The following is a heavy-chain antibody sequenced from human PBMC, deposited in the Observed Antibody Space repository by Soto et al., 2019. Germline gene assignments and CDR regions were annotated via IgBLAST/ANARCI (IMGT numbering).Heavy chain of an antibody. D-gene: IGHD1-26*01. Sequence: GESLKISCKGSGYSFTSYWIGWVRQMPGKGLEWMGIIYPGDSDTRYSPSFQGQVTISADKSIRTAYLQWSSLKASDTAMYYCARHVIVGGNYLTFFGYYYYMDVWGKGTTVTVSS. CDR1: GYSFTSYW. V-gene: IGHV5-51*01. CDR2: IYPGDSDT. CDR3: ARHVIVGGNYLTFFGYYYYMDV. J-gene: IGHJ6*03.